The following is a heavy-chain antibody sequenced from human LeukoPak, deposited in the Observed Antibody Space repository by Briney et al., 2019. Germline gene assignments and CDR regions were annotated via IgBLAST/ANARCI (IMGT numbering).Heavy chain of an antibody. J-gene: IGHJ4*02. CDR1: GYTFTNYG. CDR2: ISGYQGST. CDR3: ARDTALDY. V-gene: IGHV1-18*01. Sequence: GASVKVSCKASGYTFTNYGITWVRQAPGQGLEWMGWISGYQGSTKYAQKFQGRVTMTRDTSISTAYMELSRLGSDDTAVYYCARDTALDYWGQGTLVTVSS. D-gene: IGHD5-18*01.